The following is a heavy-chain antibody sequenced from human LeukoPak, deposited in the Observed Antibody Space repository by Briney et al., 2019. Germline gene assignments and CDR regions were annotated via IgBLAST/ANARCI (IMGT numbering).Heavy chain of an antibody. CDR2: IYYSGCT. J-gene: IGHJ3*02. Sequence: KPSETLSLTCTVSGGSTSSYYWSWIRQPPGKGLEWIGYIYYSGCTNYNPSLKSRVTISVDTSKNQFSMKLTSVTAADTAVYYCARGRNYYDSSGYPLGALDIWGHGTMVTVS. CDR1: GGSTSSYY. D-gene: IGHD3-22*01. CDR3: ARGRNYYDSSGYPLGALDI. V-gene: IGHV4-59*12.